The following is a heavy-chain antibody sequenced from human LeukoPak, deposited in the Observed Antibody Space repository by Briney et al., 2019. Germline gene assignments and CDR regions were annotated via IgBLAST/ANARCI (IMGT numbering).Heavy chain of an antibody. CDR1: GGTFSSYA. CDR2: INAGNGHT. CDR3: ARGIWSARTVDYYLDY. V-gene: IGHV1-3*01. Sequence: GASVKVSCKASGGTFSSYAISWVRQAPGQRFEWMGWINAGNGHTKYSQNFQGRVTITRDSSASTAYMELSSLTSEDTAVYYCARGIWSARTVDYYLDYWGQGTLVTVSS. D-gene: IGHD2-21*01. J-gene: IGHJ4*02.